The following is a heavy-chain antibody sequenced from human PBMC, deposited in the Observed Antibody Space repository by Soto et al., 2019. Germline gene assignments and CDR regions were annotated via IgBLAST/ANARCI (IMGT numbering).Heavy chain of an antibody. CDR2: INSDGSST. D-gene: IGHD6-13*01. J-gene: IGHJ3*02. CDR1: GFTFSSYW. Sequence: GVSLRLSCAASGFTFSSYWMHWVRQAPGKGLVWVSRINSDGSSTSYADSVKGRFTISRDNAKNTLYLQMNSLRAEDPAVYYCARGRVGRIAAAGTDAFDIWGQGTMVTVSS. V-gene: IGHV3-74*01. CDR3: ARGRVGRIAAAGTDAFDI.